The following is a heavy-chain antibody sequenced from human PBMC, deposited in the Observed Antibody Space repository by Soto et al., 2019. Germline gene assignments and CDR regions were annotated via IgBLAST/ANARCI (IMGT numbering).Heavy chain of an antibody. CDR3: ARDGGVYYGRGYFDY. D-gene: IGHD3-10*01. Sequence: SETLSLTCAVSGGSISSGGYSWSWIRQPPGKGLEWIGYIYHSGSTYYNPSLKSRVTISVDGSKNQFSLKLSSVTAADTAVYYCARDGGVYYGRGYFDYWGQGTLVTVSS. J-gene: IGHJ4*02. CDR2: IYHSGST. V-gene: IGHV4-30-2*01. CDR1: GGSISSGGYS.